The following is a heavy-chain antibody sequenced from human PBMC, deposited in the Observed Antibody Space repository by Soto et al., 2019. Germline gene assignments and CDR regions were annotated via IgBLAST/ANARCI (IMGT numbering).Heavy chain of an antibody. CDR2: IYYSGST. J-gene: IGHJ6*03. Sequence: SETLSLTCTVSGGSISSYYWTWIRQPPGKGLEWIGYIYYSGSTNYNPSLKSRVTISVATSTTQFSLKLSSVTAADTDVYYCARVDGYSPYMEVWGKGTTVTVSS. CDR1: GGSISSYY. D-gene: IGHD6-13*01. V-gene: IGHV4-59*08. CDR3: ARVDGYSPYMEV.